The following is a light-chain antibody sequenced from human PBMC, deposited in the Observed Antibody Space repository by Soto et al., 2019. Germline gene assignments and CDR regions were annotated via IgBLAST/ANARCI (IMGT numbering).Light chain of an antibody. V-gene: IGLV2-14*01. J-gene: IGLJ1*01. CDR3: TSYTPIVTLGSV. CDR1: TNENGGYNS. Sequence: QSVVTQPSPLFGSPGQSITISCTGTTNENGGYNSVSWYQQHPGRAPRLIIYEVTNRPSGVSNRFSASKSGNTASLTISGLQAEDEADYYCTSYTPIVTLGSVFGTGTKVTVL. CDR2: EVT.